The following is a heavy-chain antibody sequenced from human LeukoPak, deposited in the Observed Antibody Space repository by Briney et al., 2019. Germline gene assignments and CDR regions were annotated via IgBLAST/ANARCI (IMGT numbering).Heavy chain of an antibody. CDR1: GGSFSGYY. V-gene: IGHV4-34*01. Sequence: PSETLSLTRAVYGGSFSGYYWSWIRQPPGKGLEWIGEINHSGSTNYNPSLKSRVTISVDTSKNQFSLKLSSVTAADTAVYYCARKMVRGVIITWGQGTLVTVSS. J-gene: IGHJ5*02. D-gene: IGHD3-10*01. CDR2: INHSGST. CDR3: ARKMVRGVIIT.